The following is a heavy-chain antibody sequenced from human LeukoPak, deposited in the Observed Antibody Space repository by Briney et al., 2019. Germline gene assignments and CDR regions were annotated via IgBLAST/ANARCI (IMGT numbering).Heavy chain of an antibody. CDR2: IYYSGST. J-gene: IGHJ4*02. CDR1: GGSISSYY. V-gene: IGHV4-59*01. D-gene: IGHD3-9*01. Sequence: PSETLSLTCTVSGGSISSYYWSRIRQPPGKGLEWIGYIYYSGSTNYNPSLKSRVTISVDTSKNQFSLKLSSVTAADTAVYYCARGDILTGPKYFDYWGQGTLVTVSS. CDR3: ARGDILTGPKYFDY.